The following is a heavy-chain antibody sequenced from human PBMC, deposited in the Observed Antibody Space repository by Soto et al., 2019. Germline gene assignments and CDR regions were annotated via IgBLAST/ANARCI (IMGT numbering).Heavy chain of an antibody. CDR3: ARGWGRIFDY. CDR2: INHSGST. J-gene: IGHJ4*02. D-gene: IGHD7-27*01. V-gene: IGHV4-34*01. CDR1: GGSLSGYY. Sequence: QVQLQQWGAGLLKPSETLSLTCAVYGGSLSGYYWSWIRQPPGKGLEWIGEINHSGSTNYNPSLKCRVTISVDTSKNQFSVKLSYVTAADTAVYYCARGWGRIFDYWGQGTLVTVSS.